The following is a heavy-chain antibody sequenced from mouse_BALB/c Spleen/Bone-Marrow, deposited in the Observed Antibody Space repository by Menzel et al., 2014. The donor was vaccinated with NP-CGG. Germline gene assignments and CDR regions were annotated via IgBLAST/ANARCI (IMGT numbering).Heavy chain of an antibody. D-gene: IGHD1-1*01. V-gene: IGHV14-3*02. CDR2: IDPANGNT. CDR3: AVYYYGSSLFAY. CDR1: GFNIXDTY. Sequence: VQLQQSGAELVKPGASVKLSCTASGFNIXDTYMHWVKQRPEQGLELIGRIDPANGNTKYDPKFQGKATITADTSSNTAYLQLSSLTSEDTAVYYCAVYYYGSSLFAYWGQGTLVTVSA. J-gene: IGHJ3*01.